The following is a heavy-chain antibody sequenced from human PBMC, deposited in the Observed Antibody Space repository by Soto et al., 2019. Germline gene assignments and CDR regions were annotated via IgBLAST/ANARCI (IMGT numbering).Heavy chain of an antibody. D-gene: IGHD6-19*01. J-gene: IGHJ4*02. CDR1: GFKFSICS. CDR3: ARSVEGHFDY. Sequence: EVQLVESGGALVQPGGSLRLSCAASGFKFSICSMNWVRQAPGKGLEWSAYITSDTKTIKYADSVKGRFTISRDNAKNSVYLQMNSLSDEDTAVYYCARSVEGHFDYWGQGTVVTVSS. V-gene: IGHV3-48*02. CDR2: ITSDTKTI.